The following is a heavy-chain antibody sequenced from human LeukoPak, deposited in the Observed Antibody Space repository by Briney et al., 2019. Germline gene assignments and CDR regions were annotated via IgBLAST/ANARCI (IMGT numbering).Heavy chain of an antibody. CDR2: INWNGDST. V-gene: IGHV3-20*04. J-gene: IGHJ6*03. D-gene: IGHD3-16*02. CDR3: ARRESSYQNYYYYYHMDV. CDR1: GFTFDDYG. Sequence: RGSLRLSCAASGFTFDDYGMSWVRQAPGKGLEWVSDINWNGDSTGYADSVKGRFTISRDNAKNSLYLQMNSLRAEDTALYYCARRESSYQNYYYYYHMDVWGKGTTVTVSS.